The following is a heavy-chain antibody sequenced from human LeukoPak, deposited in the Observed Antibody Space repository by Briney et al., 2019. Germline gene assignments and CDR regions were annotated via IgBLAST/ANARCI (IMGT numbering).Heavy chain of an antibody. V-gene: IGHV1-46*01. D-gene: IGHD3-22*01. J-gene: IGHJ4*02. CDR1: GYTFTSYY. CDR3: ARDLQNYYDSSGYSNPDY. CDR2: INPSGGST. Sequence: ASVKVSCKASGYTFTSYYMRWVRQAPGQGLEWMGIINPSGGSTSYAQKFQGRVTMTRDTSTSTVYMELSSLRSEDTAVYYCARDLQNYYDSSGYSNPDYWGQGTLVTVSS.